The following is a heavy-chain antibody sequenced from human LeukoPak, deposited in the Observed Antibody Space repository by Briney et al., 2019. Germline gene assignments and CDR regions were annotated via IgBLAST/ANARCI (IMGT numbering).Heavy chain of an antibody. CDR3: ARDQSIVVVPGDAFDI. Sequence: PSETLSLTCTVSGGSISSYYWSWIRQPAGKGLEWIGRIYTSGSTSYNPSLKSRVTMSVDTSKNQFSLKLSSVTAADTAVYYCARDQSIVVVPGDAFDIWGQGTMVTVSS. D-gene: IGHD2-2*01. CDR1: GGSISSYY. CDR2: IYTSGST. V-gene: IGHV4-4*07. J-gene: IGHJ3*02.